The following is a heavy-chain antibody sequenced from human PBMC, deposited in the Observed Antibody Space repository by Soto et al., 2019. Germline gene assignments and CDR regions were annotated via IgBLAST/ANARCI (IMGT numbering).Heavy chain of an antibody. CDR2: IVVGSGHI. CDR3: ARDDYGVYGQ. V-gene: IGHV1-58*02. J-gene: IGHJ4*02. D-gene: IGHD4-17*01. CDR1: GYTFSSYY. Sequence: GASVKVSCTASGYTFSSYYMNWVRQARGQRLEWMGWIVVGSGHINYAQRFQERLSITRDMSTSTAYMELSSLTLEDTAVYYCARDDYGVYGQWGQGTLVTVSS.